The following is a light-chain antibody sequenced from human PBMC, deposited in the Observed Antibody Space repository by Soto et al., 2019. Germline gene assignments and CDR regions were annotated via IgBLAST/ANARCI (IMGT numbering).Light chain of an antibody. J-gene: IGKJ1*01. CDR1: QSVSSSY. CDR3: QKYGNWLTWT. V-gene: IGKV3-20*01. Sequence: IVLTQSPGTLSLSPGERATLSCRASQSVSSSYLAWYQQHPGQAPRLLIYGASSRATGIPDRFSGSGSGTDFSLTIRRLEPDDFAVYYCQKYGNWLTWTFGQGTKVDIK. CDR2: GAS.